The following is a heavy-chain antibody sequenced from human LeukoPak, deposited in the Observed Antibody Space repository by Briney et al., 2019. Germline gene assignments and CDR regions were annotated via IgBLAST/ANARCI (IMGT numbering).Heavy chain of an antibody. J-gene: IGHJ4*02. V-gene: IGHV1-24*01. D-gene: IGHD6-13*01. CDR2: FDPEDGET. CDR1: GYTLTELS. CDR3: ATNKADSSSWYQNPGY. Sequence: ASVKVSCKVSGYTLTELSTHWVRQAPGKGLEWMGGFDPEDGETIYAQKFQGRVTMTEDTSTDTAYMELSSLRSEDTAVYYCATNKADSSSWYQNPGYWGQGTLVTVSS.